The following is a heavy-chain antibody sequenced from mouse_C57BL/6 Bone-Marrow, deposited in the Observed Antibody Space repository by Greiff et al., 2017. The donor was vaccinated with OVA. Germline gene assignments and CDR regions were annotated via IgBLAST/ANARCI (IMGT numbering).Heavy chain of an antibody. CDR1: GYTFTSYW. CDR3: ARDDYDRLGFAY. V-gene: IGHV1-59*01. D-gene: IGHD2-4*01. Sequence: VKLQQPGAELVRPGTSVKLSCKASGYTFTSYWMHWVKQRPGQGLEWIGVIDPSDSYTNYNQKFKGKATLTVDTSSSTAYMQLSSLTSEDSAVYYCARDDYDRLGFAYWGQGTLVTVSA. J-gene: IGHJ3*01. CDR2: IDPSDSYT.